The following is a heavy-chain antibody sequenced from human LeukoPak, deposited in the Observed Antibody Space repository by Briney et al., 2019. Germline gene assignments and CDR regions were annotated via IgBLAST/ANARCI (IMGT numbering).Heavy chain of an antibody. CDR2: ISSSGSTI. J-gene: IGHJ6*02. CDR3: ARDSARIPYYGMDV. Sequence: SGGSLRLSCAASGFTFSDYYMSWIRQAPGKGLEWVSHISSSGSTIYYADSVKGRFTISRDNAKNSLYLQMNSLRAEDTAVYYCARDSARIPYYGMDVWGQGTTVTVSS. CDR1: GFTFSDYY. V-gene: IGHV3-11*01. D-gene: IGHD2/OR15-2a*01.